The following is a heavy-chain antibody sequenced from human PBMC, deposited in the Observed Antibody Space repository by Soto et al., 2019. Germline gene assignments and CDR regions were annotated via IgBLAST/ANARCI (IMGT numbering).Heavy chain of an antibody. V-gene: IGHV4-31*03. J-gene: IGHJ6*02. CDR2: IYYSGST. CDR1: GGYISSGGYY. CDR3: ARVCGGDCHYGMDV. Sequence: PSETLSLTCTVSGGYISSGGYYCSWIRQHPGKGLEWIGYIYYSGSTYYNPSLKSRVTISVDTSKNQFPLKLSSVTAADTAVYYCARVCGGDCHYGMDVWGQGTTVTVSS. D-gene: IGHD2-21*02.